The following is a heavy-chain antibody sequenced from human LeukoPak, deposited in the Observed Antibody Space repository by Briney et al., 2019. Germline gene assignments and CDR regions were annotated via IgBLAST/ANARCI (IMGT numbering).Heavy chain of an antibody. V-gene: IGHV3-30*04. CDR3: ARDRGYSYGYDY. D-gene: IGHD5-18*01. J-gene: IGHJ4*02. CDR1: GFTFSSYA. Sequence: GTSLRLSCAASGFTFSSYAMHWVRQAPGKGLEWVAVMSYDGSNKYYADSVKGRFTISRDNSKNTLYLQMNSLRAEDTAVYYCARDRGYSYGYDYWGQGTLVTVSS. CDR2: MSYDGSNK.